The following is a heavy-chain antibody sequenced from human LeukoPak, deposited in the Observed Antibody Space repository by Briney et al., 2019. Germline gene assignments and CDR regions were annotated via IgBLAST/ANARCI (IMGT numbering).Heavy chain of an antibody. CDR3: ARSKGGAIRSWFDP. CDR1: GYTFTGYY. D-gene: IGHD3-16*01. V-gene: IGHV1-2*02. Sequence: AASVKVSCKASGYTFTGYYMHWVRQAPGQGLEWMGWINPNSGGTNYAQKFQGRVTMTRDTSISTAYMELSRLRSDDTAVYYCARSKGGAIRSWFDPWGQGTLVTVSS. J-gene: IGHJ5*02. CDR2: INPNSGGT.